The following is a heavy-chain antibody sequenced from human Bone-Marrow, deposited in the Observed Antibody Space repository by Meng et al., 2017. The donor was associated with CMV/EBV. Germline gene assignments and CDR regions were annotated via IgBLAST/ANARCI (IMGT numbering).Heavy chain of an antibody. CDR2: ISSSGSTI. Sequence: GESLKISCAASGFTFSDYYMSWIRQAPGKGLEWVSYISSSGSTIYYADSVKGRFTISRDNAKNSLYLQMNSLRADDTAIYYCAAQKILGDLCGYWGQGTLVTVSS. CDR3: AAQKILGDLCGY. J-gene: IGHJ4*02. D-gene: IGHD2-21*01. CDR1: GFTFSDYY. V-gene: IGHV3-11*01.